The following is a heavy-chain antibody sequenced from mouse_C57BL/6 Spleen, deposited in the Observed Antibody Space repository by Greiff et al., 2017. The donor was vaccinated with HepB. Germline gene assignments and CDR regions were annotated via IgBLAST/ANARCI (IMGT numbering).Heavy chain of an antibody. J-gene: IGHJ1*03. Sequence: VQLQQSGAELVKPGASVKISCKASGYAFSSYWMNWVKQRPGKGLEWIGQIYPGDGDTNYNGKFKGKATLTADKSSSTAYMQLSSLTSEDSAVYFCARKGYYGSSYAYFDVWGTGTTVTVSS. V-gene: IGHV1-80*01. CDR1: GYAFSSYW. D-gene: IGHD1-1*01. CDR3: ARKGYYGSSYAYFDV. CDR2: IYPGDGDT.